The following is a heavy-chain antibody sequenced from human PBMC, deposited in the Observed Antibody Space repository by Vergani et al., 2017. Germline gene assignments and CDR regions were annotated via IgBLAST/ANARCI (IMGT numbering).Heavy chain of an antibody. CDR3: ARHTTYTDS. D-gene: IGHD1-1*01. J-gene: IGHJ4*02. CDR2: IYPADSDT. CDR1: EYSFGNYW. Sequence: EVALVQSGPVMRKPGESLKISCKGSEYSFGNYWIGWVRQMPGKGLEWMGIIYPADSDTRYSPSFQGQVTISADKSISTAFLQWDSLKASDTALYYCARHTTYTDSWGQGTLVTVSS. V-gene: IGHV5-51*01.